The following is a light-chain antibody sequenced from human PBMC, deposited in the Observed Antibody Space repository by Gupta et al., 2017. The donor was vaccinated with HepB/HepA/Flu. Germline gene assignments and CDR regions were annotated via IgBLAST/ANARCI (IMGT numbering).Light chain of an antibody. CDR3: MQSLQDIT. Sequence: DIVMTQSPLSLPVTPGEPASISCRSSQSLLHSNGINYLDWYLQKPGQSPQLPISLASNRASGVPDRFSGSGAGXDFTLKXSRVDAQDVGVYYCMQSLQDITFGXGTKVEIK. CDR2: LAS. V-gene: IGKV2-28*01. CDR1: QSLLHSNGINY. J-gene: IGKJ4*01.